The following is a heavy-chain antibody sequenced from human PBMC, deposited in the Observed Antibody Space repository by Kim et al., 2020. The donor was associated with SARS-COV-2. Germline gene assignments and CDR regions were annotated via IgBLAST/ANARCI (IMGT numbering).Heavy chain of an antibody. J-gene: IGHJ6*02. V-gene: IGHV1-2*04. CDR3: ARGGPTGTTYYYYSMDV. D-gene: IGHD1-1*01. CDR1: GYTFTGYY. Sequence: ASVKVSCKASGYTFTGYYMHWVRQAPGQGLEWMGWINPNSGGTNYAQKFQGWVTMTRDTSISTAYMELSRLRSDDTAVYYCARGGPTGTTYYYYSMDVWGQGTTVTVSS. CDR2: INPNSGGT.